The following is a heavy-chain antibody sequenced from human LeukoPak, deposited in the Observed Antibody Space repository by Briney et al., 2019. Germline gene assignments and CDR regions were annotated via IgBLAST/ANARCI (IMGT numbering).Heavy chain of an antibody. CDR2: FHNSRTT. Sequence: SETLSLTCTVSGGSISGYSWTWIRQPPGQGLEWIGYFHNSRTTSHNPSLTGRVTISVDTAMDQISLKLNSVTAADTAAYYCARGHLGLSPWRQATLVTVSS. D-gene: IGHD3-10*01. J-gene: IGHJ5*02. CDR3: ARGHLGLSP. V-gene: IGHV4-59*01. CDR1: GGSISGYS.